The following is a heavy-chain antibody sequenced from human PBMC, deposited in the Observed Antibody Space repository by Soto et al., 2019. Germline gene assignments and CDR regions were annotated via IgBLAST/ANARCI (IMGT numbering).Heavy chain of an antibody. CDR3: ARAEIAARLRNWFDP. CDR1: GGTLSSYA. D-gene: IGHD6-6*01. J-gene: IGHJ5*02. V-gene: IGHV1-69*13. Sequence: SVKFSCKASGGTLSSYAISWVRQAPGQGLEWMGGIIPIFGTANYAQKFQGRVTIIADESTSTAYMELSSLRTEDTAVYYCARAEIAARLRNWFDPWGQGTLVTVSS. CDR2: IIPIFGTA.